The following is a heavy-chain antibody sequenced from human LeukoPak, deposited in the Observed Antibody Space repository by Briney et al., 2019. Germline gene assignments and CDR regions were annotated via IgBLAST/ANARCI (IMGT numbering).Heavy chain of an antibody. J-gene: IGHJ6*03. CDR2: IYTSGGT. Sequence: PSETLSLTCTVSGGSISSHYWSWIRQPPGKGLEWIGYIYTSGGTNYNPSLKSRVTISVDTSKNEFSLKLNSVTAADTAVYYCARRDGYYYYMDVWGKGTTVIVSS. V-gene: IGHV4-4*09. CDR3: ARRDGYYYYMDV. CDR1: GGSISSHY.